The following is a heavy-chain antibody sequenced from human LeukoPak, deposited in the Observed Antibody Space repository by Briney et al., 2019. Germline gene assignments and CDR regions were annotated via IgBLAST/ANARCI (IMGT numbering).Heavy chain of an antibody. CDR1: GGSISSSSYY. D-gene: IGHD3-9*01. Sequence: SETLSLTCTVSGGSISSSSYYWGWIRQPPGKGLEWIGSIYYSGSTYYNPSLKSRVTISVDTSKNQFSLKLSSVTAADTAVYYCAREDILTGYPNDYWGQGTLVTVSS. CDR2: IYYSGST. CDR3: AREDILTGYPNDY. J-gene: IGHJ4*02. V-gene: IGHV4-39*07.